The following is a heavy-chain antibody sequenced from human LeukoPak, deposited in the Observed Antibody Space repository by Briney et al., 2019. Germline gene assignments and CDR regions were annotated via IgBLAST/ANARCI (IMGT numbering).Heavy chain of an antibody. D-gene: IGHD2-21*01. V-gene: IGHV4-34*01. CDR3: ASDWAPGQGRMFDH. CDR2: INQRGVT. CDR1: GGSFGDYH. Sequence: PSETLSLTCALYGGSFGDYHWSWIRQPPGKGLEWIGEINQRGVTTYNSFLKSRVILSVDTSKNYFSLQLSSVTAADTAVYFCASDWAPGQGRMFDHWGQGTLVTVSS. J-gene: IGHJ4*02.